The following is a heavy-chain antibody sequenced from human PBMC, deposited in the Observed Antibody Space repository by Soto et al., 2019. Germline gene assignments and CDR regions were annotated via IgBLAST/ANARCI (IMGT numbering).Heavy chain of an antibody. Sequence: PSETLSLTCTVSGGSISSSSYYWGWIRQPPGKGLEWIGSIYYSGSTYYNPSLKSRVTISVDTSKNQFPLKLSSVTAADTAVYYCACLARGQLLGYGMDVWGQGTTVTVSS. V-gene: IGHV4-39*01. J-gene: IGHJ6*02. CDR1: GGSISSSSYY. CDR3: ACLARGQLLGYGMDV. D-gene: IGHD2-2*01. CDR2: IYYSGST.